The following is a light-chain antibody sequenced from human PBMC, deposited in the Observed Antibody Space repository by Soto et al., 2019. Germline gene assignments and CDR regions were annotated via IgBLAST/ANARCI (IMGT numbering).Light chain of an antibody. J-gene: IGKJ4*01. CDR3: RQYGRSLEFA. CDR2: GAS. V-gene: IGKV3-20*01. CDR1: QSVRSSS. Sequence: EIVLKQSPGTLSLSTGERATLSCRASQSVRSSSFAWYQQNPGQSPRLLIYGASSRATGIPDRFRGSGSGTDFTLTISRLQPEDLAVYYCRQYGRSLEFAVGGGAKVDIK.